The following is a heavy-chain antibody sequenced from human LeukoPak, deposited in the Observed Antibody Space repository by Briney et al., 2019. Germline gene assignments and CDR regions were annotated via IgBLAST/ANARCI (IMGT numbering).Heavy chain of an antibody. V-gene: IGHV3-21*01. CDR1: RFTFSSYS. Sequence: PGGSLRLSCAASRFTFSSYSMNWVRQAPGKGLEWVSSISSSSSYIYYADSVKGRFTISRDNAKNSLYLQMNSLRAEDTAVYYCAREAATFYPRAAFDIWGQGTMVTVSS. CDR2: ISSSSSYI. J-gene: IGHJ3*02. D-gene: IGHD3-3*02. CDR3: AREAATFYPRAAFDI.